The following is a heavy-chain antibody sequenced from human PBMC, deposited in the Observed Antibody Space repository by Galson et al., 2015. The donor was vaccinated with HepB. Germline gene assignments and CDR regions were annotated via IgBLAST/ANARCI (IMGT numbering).Heavy chain of an antibody. V-gene: IGHV1-2*06. CDR2: INPNSGGT. Sequence: SVKVSCKASGYTFTGYYMHWLRQAPGQGLEWMGRINPNSGGTNYAQKFQGRVTMTRDTSISTAYMELSRLRSDDTAVYYCARDQEAARPTGPDYWGQGTLVTVSS. D-gene: IGHD6-6*01. CDR3: ARDQEAARPTGPDY. J-gene: IGHJ4*02. CDR1: GYTFTGYY.